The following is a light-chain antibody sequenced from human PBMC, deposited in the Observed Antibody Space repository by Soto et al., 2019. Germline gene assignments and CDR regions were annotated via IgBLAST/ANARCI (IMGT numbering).Light chain of an antibody. CDR1: SSDVGSSYF. V-gene: IGLV2-23*01. CDR2: ERN. J-gene: IGLJ1*01. Sequence: QSALTQPASVSGSPGQSITISCTGTSSDVGSSYFVSWYQQYPGRAPKLMIYERNKRPSGVSDRFSGSKSGNTASLTISGLQAEDEADYYCCSYAGGSPYDVFGTGTKLTVL. CDR3: CSYAGGSPYDV.